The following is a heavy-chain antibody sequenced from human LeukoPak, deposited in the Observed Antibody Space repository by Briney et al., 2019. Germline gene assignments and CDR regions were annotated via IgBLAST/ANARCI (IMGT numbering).Heavy chain of an antibody. CDR1: GFTFNLYA. CDR2: MSYDGSNK. CDR3: ARFPEGSNTWSIDF. D-gene: IGHD6-13*01. J-gene: IGHJ4*02. V-gene: IGHV3-30*04. Sequence: GRSLRLSCAASGFTFNLYAMHWVRQAPGKGLEWVALMSYDGSNKYYTDSVKGRFSISRDNSKNTLYVQINNLRPEDTAVYYCARFPEGSNTWSIDFWGQGTLVTVSS.